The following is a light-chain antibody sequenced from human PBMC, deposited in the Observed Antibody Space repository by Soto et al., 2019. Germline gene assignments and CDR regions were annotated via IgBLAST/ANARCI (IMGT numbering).Light chain of an antibody. CDR1: QGIANN. CDR3: QNDNSAPFT. CDR2: AAS. J-gene: IGKJ4*01. Sequence: DIQMTQSPSSLSASVGDRVTITCRASQGIANNLAWYQQKPGKVPKLLIYAASALQPGVPSRFSGSGSGSDFTLTINSLQPEDVATYYCQNDNSAPFTFGGGAKVEIK. V-gene: IGKV1-27*01.